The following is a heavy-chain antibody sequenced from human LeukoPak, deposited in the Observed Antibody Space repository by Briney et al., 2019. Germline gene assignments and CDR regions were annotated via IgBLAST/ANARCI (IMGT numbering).Heavy chain of an antibody. CDR3: ARDSSSWSGSYYFDY. D-gene: IGHD6-13*01. Sequence: ASVKVSCKASGYTFTGYYMHWVRQAPGQGLEWMGRINPNSGGTNYAQKFQGRVTMTRDTSISTAYMELSRLRSDDTAVYYCARDSSSWSGSYYFDYWGQGTLVTVSS. CDR1: GYTFTGYY. V-gene: IGHV1-2*06. CDR2: INPNSGGT. J-gene: IGHJ4*02.